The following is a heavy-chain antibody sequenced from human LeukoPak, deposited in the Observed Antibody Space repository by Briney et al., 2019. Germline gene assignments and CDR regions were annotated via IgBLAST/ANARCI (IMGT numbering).Heavy chain of an antibody. J-gene: IGHJ5*02. CDR2: IIPILGIA. D-gene: IGHD3-10*01. V-gene: IGHV1-69*04. Sequence: SVKVSCKASGGTFSSYAISWVRQAPGQGLEWMGRIIPILGIANYAQKFQGRVTITADKSTSTAYMELSRLRSDDTAVYYCARGPLWFGEYTRTPYNWFDPWGQGTLVTVSS. CDR1: GGTFSSYA. CDR3: ARGPLWFGEYTRTPYNWFDP.